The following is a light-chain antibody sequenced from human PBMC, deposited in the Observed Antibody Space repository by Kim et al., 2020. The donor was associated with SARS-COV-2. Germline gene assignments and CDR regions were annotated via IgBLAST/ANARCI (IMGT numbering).Light chain of an antibody. CDR3: QSYDSSLSGSV. V-gene: IGLV1-40*01. CDR2: GNS. J-gene: IGLJ2*01. Sequence: QSVLTQPPSVSGAPGQRVTISCTGISSNIGAGYDVHWYQQLPGTAPKLLIYGNSNRPSGVPDRFSGSKSGTSASLATTGLQAEDEADYYCQSYDSSLSGSVFGGGTQLTVL. CDR1: SSNIGAGYD.